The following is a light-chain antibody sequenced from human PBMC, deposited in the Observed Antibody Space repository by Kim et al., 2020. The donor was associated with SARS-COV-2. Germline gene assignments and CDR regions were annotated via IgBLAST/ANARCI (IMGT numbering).Light chain of an antibody. CDR2: EDN. CDR3: QSYDSSSVV. J-gene: IGLJ2*01. CDR1: SGSIASNY. V-gene: IGLV6-57*04. Sequence: NFMLTQPHSVSESPGKTVTISCTRSSGSIASNYVQWYQQRPGSAPTTVIYEDNQRPSGVPDRFSGSIDSSSNSASLTISGLTTEDAADYSCQSYDSSSVVFGGGTQLTVL.